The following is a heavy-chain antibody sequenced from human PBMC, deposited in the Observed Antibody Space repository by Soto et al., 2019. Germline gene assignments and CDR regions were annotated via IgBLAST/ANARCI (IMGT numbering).Heavy chain of an antibody. V-gene: IGHV3-9*01. CDR1: GFXFDDYA. CDR3: AKVTYYYDSSGYSHFDY. J-gene: IGHJ4*02. CDR2: ISWNSGSI. Sequence: XLSRSCASSGFXFDDYAVHWVRQAPGNGLEWVSGISWNSGSIGYADSVKGRLTISRDKAKNSMYLQMNSLRDEDTALYYSAKVTYYYDSSGYSHFDYWGQGTLGTVSS. D-gene: IGHD3-22*01.